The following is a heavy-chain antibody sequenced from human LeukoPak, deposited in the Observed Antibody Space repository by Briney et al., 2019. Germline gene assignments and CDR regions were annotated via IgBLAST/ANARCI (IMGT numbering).Heavy chain of an antibody. CDR1: GFTFSSYG. Sequence: GRSLRLSCAASGFTFSSYGMHWVRQAPGKGLEWVAVIWYDGSNKYYADSVKGRFTISRDNSKNTLYLQMNSLRAEDTAVYYCAGIRSGWYFEYWGQGTLVTVSS. CDR3: AGIRSGWYFEY. J-gene: IGHJ4*02. CDR2: IWYDGSNK. V-gene: IGHV3-33*01. D-gene: IGHD6-19*01.